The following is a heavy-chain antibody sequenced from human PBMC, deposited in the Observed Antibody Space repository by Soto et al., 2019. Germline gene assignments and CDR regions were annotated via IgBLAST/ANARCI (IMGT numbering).Heavy chain of an antibody. Sequence: QVQLQESGPGLVKPSQTLSLTCTFSGGSISSGGYYWSWLRQHPGKGLEWIGYIYYSGSTYYNPSLKSRVTISVDTSKNQFSLKLSSVTAADTAVYYCARMSHETDAFDIWGQGTMVTVSS. CDR3: ARMSHETDAFDI. CDR2: IYYSGST. CDR1: GGSISSGGYY. J-gene: IGHJ3*02. V-gene: IGHV4-31*03.